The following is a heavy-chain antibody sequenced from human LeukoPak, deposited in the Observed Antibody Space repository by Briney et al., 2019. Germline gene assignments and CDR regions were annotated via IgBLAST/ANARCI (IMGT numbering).Heavy chain of an antibody. CDR2: INHSGST. Sequence: PSETLSLTCAVYGGSFSGYYWSWIRQPPGKGLEWIGEINHSGSTNYNPSLKSRVTISVDTSKNQFSLKLSSVTAADTAVYYCARHRVNTFRRGGYYYYYMDVWGKGTTVTISS. CDR1: GGSFSGYY. J-gene: IGHJ6*03. V-gene: IGHV4-34*01. D-gene: IGHD3-16*01. CDR3: ARHRVNTFRRGGYYYYYMDV.